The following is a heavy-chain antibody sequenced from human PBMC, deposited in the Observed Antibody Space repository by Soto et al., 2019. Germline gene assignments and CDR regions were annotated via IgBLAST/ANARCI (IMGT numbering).Heavy chain of an antibody. CDR3: AKGRGYCSSTSCYVGSDY. D-gene: IGHD2-2*01. CDR1: GFTFSSYA. CDR2: ISGSGGST. J-gene: IGHJ4*02. Sequence: EVQLLESGGGLVQPGGSLRLSCAASGFTFSSYAMSWVRQAPGKGLEWVSAISGSGGSTYYADSVKGRFTISRDNSKNPRXLQMNSLRAEDTAVYYCAKGRGYCSSTSCYVGSDYWGQGTLVTVSS. V-gene: IGHV3-23*01.